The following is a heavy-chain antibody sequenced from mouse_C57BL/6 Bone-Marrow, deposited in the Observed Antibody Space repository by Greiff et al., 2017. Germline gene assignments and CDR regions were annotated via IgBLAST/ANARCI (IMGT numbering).Heavy chain of an antibody. CDR3: ARGEYYGSAWFAY. D-gene: IGHD1-1*01. V-gene: IGHV5-16*01. J-gene: IGHJ3*01. CDR1: GFTFSDYY. CDR2: INSAGSST. Sequence: EVKLVESEGGLVQPGSSMKLSCTASGFTFSDYYMAWVRQVPDKGLEWVATINSAGSSTYYLASLKSRFIISRDNAKNILYLQMSSLKSEDTATYYCARGEYYGSAWFAYWGQGTLVTVSA.